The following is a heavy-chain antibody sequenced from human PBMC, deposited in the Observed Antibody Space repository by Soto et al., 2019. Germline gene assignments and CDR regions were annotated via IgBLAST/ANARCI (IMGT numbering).Heavy chain of an antibody. Sequence: SETLSLTCAVYGGSFSGYYWSWIRQPPGKGLEWIGEINHSGSTNYNPSLKSRVTISVDTSKNQFSLKLSSVTAADTAVYYCARVEVAPAAPGYYYYGMDVWGQGTTVTVSS. CDR3: ARVEVAPAAPGYYYYGMDV. J-gene: IGHJ6*02. V-gene: IGHV4-34*01. D-gene: IGHD2-2*01. CDR1: GGSFSGYY. CDR2: INHSGST.